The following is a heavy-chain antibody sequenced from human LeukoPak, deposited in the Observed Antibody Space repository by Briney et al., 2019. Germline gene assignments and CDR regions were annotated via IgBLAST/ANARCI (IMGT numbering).Heavy chain of an antibody. CDR2: INPSSGGT. Sequence: GASVKVSCKASGYTFTDYYMHWVRQAPGQGLEWMGWINPSSGGTNYAQKFQGRVTVTRDASISTAYMDLSRLRSDDTAVYYCARSWTTDAGTIDYWGQGTLVTVSS. CDR3: ARSWTTDAGTIDY. D-gene: IGHD3-10*01. V-gene: IGHV1-2*02. J-gene: IGHJ4*02. CDR1: GYTFTDYY.